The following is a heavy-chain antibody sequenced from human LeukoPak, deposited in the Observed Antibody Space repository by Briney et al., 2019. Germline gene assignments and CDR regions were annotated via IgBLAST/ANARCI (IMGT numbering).Heavy chain of an antibody. CDR1: GFTVSSDY. CDR3: ARGLGSGTYTEYYMDV. Sequence: GGSLRLSCAASGFTVSSDYMSWVRQAPGKGLEWVSVLYSGGTTYYADSVKGRFTISRDNSKNTLFLQMNSLRAEDTAVYYCARGLGSGTYTEYYMDVWGKGNPGHRLL. V-gene: IGHV3-53*01. D-gene: IGHD3-10*01. J-gene: IGHJ6*03. CDR2: LYSGGTT.